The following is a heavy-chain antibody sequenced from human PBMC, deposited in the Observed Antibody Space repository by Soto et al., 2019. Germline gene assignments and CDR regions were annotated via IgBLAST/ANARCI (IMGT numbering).Heavy chain of an antibody. J-gene: IGHJ6*02. D-gene: IGHD4-17*01. V-gene: IGHV1-69*13. CDR3: ARGLTEGYGTDYYYYGMDV. Sequence: ASVKVSCKASGGTFSSYAISWVRQAPGQGLEWMGGIIPIFGTANYAQKFQGRVTITADESTSTAYMELSSLRSEDTAVYYCARGLTEGYGTDYYYYGMDVWGQGTSVTVSS. CDR1: GGTFSSYA. CDR2: IIPIFGTA.